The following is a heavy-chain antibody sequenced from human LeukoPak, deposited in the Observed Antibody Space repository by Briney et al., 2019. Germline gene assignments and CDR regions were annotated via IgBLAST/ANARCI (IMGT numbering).Heavy chain of an antibody. CDR2: IIPIFGTA. J-gene: IGHJ4*02. CDR3: ARVRGSGINFDY. CDR1: GGTFSSYA. D-gene: IGHD3-10*01. Sequence: SVKVSCKASGGTFSSYAISWVRQAPGQGLVWLGRIIPIFGTANYAQKFQGRVTITTDESTSTAYMELSSLRSEDTAVYYCARVRGSGINFDYWGQGTLVTVSS. V-gene: IGHV1-69*05.